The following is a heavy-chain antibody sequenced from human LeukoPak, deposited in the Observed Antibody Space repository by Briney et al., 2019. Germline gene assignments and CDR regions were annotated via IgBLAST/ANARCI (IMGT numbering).Heavy chain of an antibody. J-gene: IGHJ4*02. CDR1: GYTFSTYS. CDR3: ARDHWQRELDY. D-gene: IGHD1-1*01. CDR2: INANSGDS. Sequence: ASVKVSCKASGYTFSTYSVHWVRQAPGEGLEWVGWINANSGDSDSAQKFQGRVTLTRDTSINTAYMELTRLTSDDTAVYYCARDHWQRELDYWGQGTLVTVSS. V-gene: IGHV1-2*02.